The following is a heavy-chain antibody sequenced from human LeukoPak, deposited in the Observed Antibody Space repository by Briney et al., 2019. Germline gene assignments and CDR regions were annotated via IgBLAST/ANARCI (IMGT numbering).Heavy chain of an antibody. Sequence: GGSLRLSCAASGFPFSRYALSWVRQAPGTGLEWVSGISGSGRNTYYADSVKGRFTISRDNSKNTIYMEMNSLRAEDTAVYYCAKDCDYSIGWTCMDVWGQGTTITVSS. D-gene: IGHD6-19*01. CDR3: AKDCDYSIGWTCMDV. V-gene: IGHV3-23*01. CDR1: GFPFSRYA. CDR2: ISGSGRNT. J-gene: IGHJ6*02.